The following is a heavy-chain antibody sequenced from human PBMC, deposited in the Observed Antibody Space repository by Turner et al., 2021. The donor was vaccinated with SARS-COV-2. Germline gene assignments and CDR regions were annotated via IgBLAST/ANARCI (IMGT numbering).Heavy chain of an antibody. CDR3: ATKSGGFDY. Sequence: EGQMLESGGDLIQPVGSLRLSCAAPGVTFSNYAMGWVRQAPGKGLNWVSAISESGFSTYYADSVKCRFTISRDNSKNTLFLQMNSLRAEDTAVYYCATKSGGFDYWGQGTLVTVSS. D-gene: IGHD6-25*01. V-gene: IGHV3-23*01. CDR2: ISESGFST. J-gene: IGHJ4*02. CDR1: GVTFSNYA.